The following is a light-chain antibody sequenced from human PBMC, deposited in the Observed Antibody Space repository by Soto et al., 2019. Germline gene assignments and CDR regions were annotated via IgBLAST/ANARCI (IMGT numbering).Light chain of an antibody. CDR2: GAS. V-gene: IGKV3-15*01. CDR3: HQYDKWPQT. J-gene: IGKJ1*01. CDR1: QSITGN. Sequence: EVVTTQSPVTLSVSPGERATLSCRASQSITGNLAWYQQKPGQAPMLLIYGASTRATGIPARFSGSGSATEFTLNIRSLQSEDFSVYYCHQYDKWPQTFGPGTKVEIK.